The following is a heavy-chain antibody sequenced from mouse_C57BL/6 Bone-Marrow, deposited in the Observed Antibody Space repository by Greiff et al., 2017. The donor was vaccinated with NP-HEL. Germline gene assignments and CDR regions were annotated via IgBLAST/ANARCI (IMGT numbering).Heavy chain of an antibody. J-gene: IGHJ3*01. D-gene: IGHD1-1*01. CDR2: ISDGGSYT. V-gene: IGHV5-4*01. CDR1: GFTFSSYA. CDR3: ARDYYALRAWFAY. Sequence: EVKVVESGGGLVKPGGSLKLSCAASGFTFSSYAMSWVRQTPEKRLEWVATISDGGSYTYYPDNVKGRFTISRDNAKNNLYLQMSHLKSEDTAMYYCARDYYALRAWFAYWGQGTLVTVSA.